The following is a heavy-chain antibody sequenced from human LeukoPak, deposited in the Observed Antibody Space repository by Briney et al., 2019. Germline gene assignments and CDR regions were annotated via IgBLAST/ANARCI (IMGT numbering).Heavy chain of an antibody. J-gene: IGHJ4*02. CDR2: IWSEGSNK. Sequence: GGSLRLSCAASGFTFSDYGIHWVRQAPDKGLEWVAVIWSEGSNKYYADSVKGRFTISRDNSKKTLYLQMNSLRVEDTAVYYCVRASGSFDYWGQGTLVTVSS. D-gene: IGHD3-10*01. CDR3: VRASGSFDY. CDR1: GFTFSDYG. V-gene: IGHV3-33*01.